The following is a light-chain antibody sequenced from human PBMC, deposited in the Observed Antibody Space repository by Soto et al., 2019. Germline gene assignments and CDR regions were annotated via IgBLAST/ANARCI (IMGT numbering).Light chain of an antibody. J-gene: IGLJ2*01. Sequence: QSALTQPASVSGSPGQSITISCTGTTSDVGTYKFVSWYQQHPGIAPKLMIYEVSERPSGGSNRFSGSKSGNTASLTSSGLQAEDEADYYCCSHAGSHVIFGGGTKLTVL. CDR2: EVS. V-gene: IGLV2-23*02. CDR1: TSDVGTYKF. CDR3: CSHAGSHVI.